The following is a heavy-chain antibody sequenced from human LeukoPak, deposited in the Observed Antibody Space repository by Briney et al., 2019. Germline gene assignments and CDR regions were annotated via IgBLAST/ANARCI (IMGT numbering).Heavy chain of an antibody. Sequence: GGSLRLSCAASGFTFSSYAMTWVRQAPGKGLEWVSAISASGGSTYYADSVKGRFTISRDNSKNSLYLQMNSLRAEDTAVYYCAKDVRYSSSWYPFDYWGQGTLVTVSS. CDR1: GFTFSSYA. D-gene: IGHD6-13*01. J-gene: IGHJ4*02. V-gene: IGHV3-23*01. CDR3: AKDVRYSSSWYPFDY. CDR2: ISASGGST.